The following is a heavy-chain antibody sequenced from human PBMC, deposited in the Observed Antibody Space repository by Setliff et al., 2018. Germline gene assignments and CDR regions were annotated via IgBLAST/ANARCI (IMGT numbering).Heavy chain of an antibody. D-gene: IGHD5-12*01. CDR3: ARQPMDTIMVTFDY. V-gene: IGHV1-2*02. CDR1: GYTFTGHY. CDR2: INPNNGDT. J-gene: IGHJ4*02. Sequence: ASVKVSCKASGYTFTGHYIHWVRQAPGQGLEWMGWINPNNGDTKSAQKFQGRLTMTRDTSISTAYMELSSLRSDDTAVYYCARQPMDTIMVTFDYWGQGILVTVSS.